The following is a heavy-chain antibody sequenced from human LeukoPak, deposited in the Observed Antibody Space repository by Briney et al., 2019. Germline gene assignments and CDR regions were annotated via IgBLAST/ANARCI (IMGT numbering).Heavy chain of an antibody. J-gene: IGHJ4*02. Sequence: ASVKVSCKASGYIFTSYGITWVRQAPGQGLEWMGWISTYNGNTNYAQKLQDRVTMTTDTSTSTAYMELRSLRSDDTAVYYCARTNVYYYASSDYYPYFDYWAQGTLVTVSS. V-gene: IGHV1-18*01. CDR2: ISTYNGNT. D-gene: IGHD3-22*01. CDR3: ARTNVYYYASSDYYPYFDY. CDR1: GYIFTSYG.